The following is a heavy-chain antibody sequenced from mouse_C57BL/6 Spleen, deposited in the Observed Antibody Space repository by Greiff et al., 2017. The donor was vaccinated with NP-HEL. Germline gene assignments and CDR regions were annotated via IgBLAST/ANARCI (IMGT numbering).Heavy chain of an antibody. CDR2: IYPGSGST. Sequence: QLQQPGAELVKPGASVKMSCKASGYTFTSYWITWVKQRPGQGLEWIGDIYPGSGSTNYNEKFKSKATLTVDTSSSTAYMQLSSLTSEDSAVYYCARSGVRQLSAMDYWGQGTSVTVSS. V-gene: IGHV1-55*01. CDR3: ARSGVRQLSAMDY. D-gene: IGHD3-2*02. CDR1: GYTFTSYW. J-gene: IGHJ4*01.